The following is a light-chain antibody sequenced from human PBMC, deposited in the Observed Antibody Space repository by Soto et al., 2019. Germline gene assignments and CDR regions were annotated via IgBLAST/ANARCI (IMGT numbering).Light chain of an antibody. V-gene: IGKV4-1*01. CDR2: WAS. Sequence: DIVMTQSPDSLAVSLGERATINCKSSQSVLSSSNNKNYLAWYQQKPGQPPKLLIYWASTRESGVPDRFSGSGSGTDFTLTISSLQAEDVAVYYCQQYYRSPLTFGGGTKVEFK. CDR3: QQYYRSPLT. CDR1: QSVLSSSNNKNY. J-gene: IGKJ4*01.